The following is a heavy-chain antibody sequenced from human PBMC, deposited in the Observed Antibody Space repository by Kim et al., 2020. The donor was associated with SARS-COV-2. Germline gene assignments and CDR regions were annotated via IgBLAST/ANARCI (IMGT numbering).Heavy chain of an antibody. Sequence: KGRFTISRDNAKNSLYLQMNSLRAEDTALYYCAKDPSLYSSSWYGDFDYWGQGTLVTVSS. V-gene: IGHV3-9*01. J-gene: IGHJ4*02. CDR3: AKDPSLYSSSWYGDFDY. D-gene: IGHD6-13*01.